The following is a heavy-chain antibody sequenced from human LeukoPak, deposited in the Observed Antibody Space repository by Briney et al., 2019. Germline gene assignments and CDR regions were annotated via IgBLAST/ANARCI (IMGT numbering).Heavy chain of an antibody. D-gene: IGHD3-22*01. CDR1: GFTFSSYA. J-gene: IGHJ3*02. V-gene: IGHV3-23*01. CDR2: ISGSGGST. CDR3: AKDSLPYYYDSSGYLPDAFDI. Sequence: GGSLRLSCAASGFTFSSYAMSWVRQAPGKGLEWVSVISGSGGSTYYADSVKGRFTISRDNSKNTLSLQMNSLGAEDTAVYYCAKDSLPYYYDSSGYLPDAFDIWGQGTMVTVSS.